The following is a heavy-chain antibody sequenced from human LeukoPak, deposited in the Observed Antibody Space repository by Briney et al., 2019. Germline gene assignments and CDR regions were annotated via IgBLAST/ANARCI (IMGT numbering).Heavy chain of an antibody. V-gene: IGHV3-30-3*01. J-gene: IGHJ4*02. CDR3: ARDGPNYGDYGYFDY. D-gene: IGHD4-17*01. CDR1: GFTFSSYA. Sequence: GGSLRLSCAASGFTFSSYAMHWVRQAPGKGLEWVVVISYDGSNKYYTDSVKGRFTISRDNSKNTLYLQMNSLRAEDTAVYYCARDGPNYGDYGYFDYWGQGTLVTVSS. CDR2: ISYDGSNK.